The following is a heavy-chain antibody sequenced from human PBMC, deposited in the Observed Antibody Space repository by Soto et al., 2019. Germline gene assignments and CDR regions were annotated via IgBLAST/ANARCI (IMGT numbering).Heavy chain of an antibody. CDR2: ISWNSGNI. J-gene: IGHJ4*01. V-gene: IGHV3-9*01. CDR1: GFTFRDCA. D-gene: IGHD3-10*01. CDR3: AKIGSVKFFDY. Sequence: PGGSLRLSCTASGFTFRDCAMHWVRQAPGKGLEWVSGISWNSGNIGYADSVKGRFTISKANAKNSLYLQMNILIAEDTALYYYAKIGSVKFFDYWGHGT.